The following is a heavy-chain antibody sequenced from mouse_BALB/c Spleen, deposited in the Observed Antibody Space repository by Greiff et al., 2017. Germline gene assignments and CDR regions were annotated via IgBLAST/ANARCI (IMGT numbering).Heavy chain of an antibody. CDR1: GYTFTSYW. CDR3: ARWYYYGSSYAMDY. J-gene: IGHJ4*01. V-gene: IGHV1-7*01. D-gene: IGHD1-1*01. CDR2: INPSTGYT. Sequence: QVQLKESGAELAKPGASVKMSCKASGYTFTSYWMHWVKQRPGQGLEWIGYINPSTGYTEYNQKFKDKATLTADKSSSTAYMQLSSLTSEDSAVYYCARWYYYGSSYAMDYWGQGTSVTVSS.